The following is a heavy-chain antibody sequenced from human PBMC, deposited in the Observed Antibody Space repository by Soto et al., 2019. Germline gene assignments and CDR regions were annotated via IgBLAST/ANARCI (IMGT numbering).Heavy chain of an antibody. CDR1: GGSFSGYY. V-gene: IGHV4-34*01. D-gene: IGHD2-8*02. CDR2: INHSGST. Sequence: QVQLQRWGAGLLKPSETLSLTCAVYGGSFSGYYWTWIRQPPGTGLEWIGEINHSGSTNYNPSLKSRVTISVDTSKSQFSLKLTSVPAADTAVYYCARDKITGLFDYWGQGTLVTVSS. CDR3: ARDKITGLFDY. J-gene: IGHJ4*02.